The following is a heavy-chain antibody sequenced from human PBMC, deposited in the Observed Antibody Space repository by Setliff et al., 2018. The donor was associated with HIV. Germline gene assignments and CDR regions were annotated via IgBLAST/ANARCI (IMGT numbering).Heavy chain of an antibody. CDR1: GGSISSGSYY. V-gene: IGHV4-61*02. J-gene: IGHJ4*02. Sequence: SETLSLTCTVSGGSISSGSYYWSWIRQPAGKGLEWIGRIYTSGSTNYNPSLKSRVTISVDTSKNQFSLKLSSVTAADTAVYYCARDPPGYGDSKDYWGQGKLVTVSS. CDR2: IYTSGST. CDR3: ARDPPGYGDSKDY. D-gene: IGHD4-17*01.